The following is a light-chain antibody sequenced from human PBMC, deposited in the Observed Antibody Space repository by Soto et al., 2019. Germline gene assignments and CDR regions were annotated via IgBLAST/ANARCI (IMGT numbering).Light chain of an antibody. CDR2: AAS. V-gene: IGKV3-20*01. CDR3: QQYGRSPPLI. J-gene: IGKJ4*01. Sequence: EIVLTQSPGTLSLSPGERATLSCRASQSASSNYLAWYQQKPGQAPRLLIYAASTRATGIPDSFSGSGSGTDFTLTISRLEPEDFAVYYCQQYGRSPPLIFGGGTKVEIK. CDR1: QSASSNY.